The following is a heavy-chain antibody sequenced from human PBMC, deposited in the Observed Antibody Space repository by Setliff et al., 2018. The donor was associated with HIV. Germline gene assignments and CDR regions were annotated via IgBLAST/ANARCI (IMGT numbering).Heavy chain of an antibody. CDR1: GFTFEDYG. D-gene: IGHD3-10*01. CDR2: ISGSAGST. CDR3: AKPYRGSVVRDQGYMDV. V-gene: IGHV3-23*01. Sequence: RLSCAVSGFTFEDYGMSWVRQAPGKGLEWVSAISGSAGSTYYADSVKGRFTISGDNSKNTLYLQMNSLRAEDTAVYYCAKPYRGSVVRDQGYMDVWGKGTTVTVSS. J-gene: IGHJ6*03.